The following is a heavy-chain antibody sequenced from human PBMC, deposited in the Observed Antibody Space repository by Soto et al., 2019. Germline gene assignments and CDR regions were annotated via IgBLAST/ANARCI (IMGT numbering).Heavy chain of an antibody. V-gene: IGHV4-31*03. J-gene: IGHJ5*02. D-gene: IGHD3-9*01. CDR1: GGSIRSGGYY. Sequence: SETLSLTCTVSGGSIRSGGYYWSWIRQQTGKGLEWIGYIYYSGSTSYNPPLNSRVTIPVDTSKNQFSLKLSSVTAADTAVYYCARGLLRHYDDILTGLSWFDPWGQGTLVT. CDR3: ARGLLRHYDDILTGLSWFDP. CDR2: IYYSGST.